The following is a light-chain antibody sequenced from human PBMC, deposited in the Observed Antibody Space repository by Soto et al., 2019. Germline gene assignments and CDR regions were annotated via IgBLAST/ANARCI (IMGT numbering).Light chain of an antibody. Sequence: SALTQPASVSGSPGQSITISCTGTSSNVGNFNVVSWYQQHPGKAPKVIIYDVSERPSGVSHRFSGSKSGNTASLTISGLQAEDEADYYCCSYAGSGTNVFGTGTKVTVL. J-gene: IGLJ1*01. CDR2: DVS. CDR3: CSYAGSGTNV. CDR1: SSNVGNFNV. V-gene: IGLV2-23*02.